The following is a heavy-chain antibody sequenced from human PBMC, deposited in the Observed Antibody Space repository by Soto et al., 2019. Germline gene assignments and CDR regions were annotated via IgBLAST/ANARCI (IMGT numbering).Heavy chain of an antibody. CDR3: ARGAGGPPYNWFDP. D-gene: IGHD2-15*01. CDR1: GGTFSSYA. J-gene: IGHJ5*02. CDR2: IIPIFGTA. V-gene: IGHV1-69*06. Sequence: SVKVSCKASGGTFSSYAISWVRRAPGQGLEWMGGIIPIFGTANYAQKFQGRVTITADKSTSTAYMELSSLRSEDTAVYYCARGAGGPPYNWFDPWGQGTLVTVSS.